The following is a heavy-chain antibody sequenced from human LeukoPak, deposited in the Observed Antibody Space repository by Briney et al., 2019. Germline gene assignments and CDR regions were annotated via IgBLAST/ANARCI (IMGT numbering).Heavy chain of an antibody. CDR1: GVSLSTSGVG. D-gene: IGHD1-1*01. Sequence: EAGPTLVKPTQTLPLTCTFSGVSLSTSGVGVGWVPQPPGKALEWLALIYWNDDKRYSPSLKSRLTITKDTSKNQVVLTMTNMDPVDTATYYCALSTTVGSPFDYWGQGTLVTVSS. V-gene: IGHV2-5*01. CDR2: IYWNDDK. J-gene: IGHJ4*02. CDR3: ALSTTVGSPFDY.